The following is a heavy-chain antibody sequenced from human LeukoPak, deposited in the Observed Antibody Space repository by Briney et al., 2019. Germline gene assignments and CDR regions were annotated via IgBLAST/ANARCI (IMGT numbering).Heavy chain of an antibody. V-gene: IGHV4-4*07. D-gene: IGHD5-12*01. Sequence: SETLSLTCTVSGGSFSDYYWNWVRQPAGKGLEWIGHVYSSGNTDYNPSLKSRVTISVDKSKDQFSLKLSSVTAADTAVYYCARISYGGYVDYYYYMDVWGKGTTVTVSS. CDR1: GGSFSDYY. CDR2: VYSSGNT. J-gene: IGHJ6*03. CDR3: ARISYGGYVDYYYYMDV.